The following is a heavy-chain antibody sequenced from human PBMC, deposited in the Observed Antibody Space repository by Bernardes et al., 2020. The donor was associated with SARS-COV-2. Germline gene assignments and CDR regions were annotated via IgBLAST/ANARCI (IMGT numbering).Heavy chain of an antibody. CDR2: IYYSGST. CDR3: AGHPYGMDV. V-gene: IGHV4-39*01. J-gene: IGHJ6*02. CDR1: GGSISSSSYY. Sequence: SETLSLTCTVSGGSISSSSYYWGWNRQPPGKGLEWIGSIYYSGSTYYNPSLKSRVTISVDTSKNQFSLKLSSVTAADTAVYYCAGHPYGMDVWGQGTTVTVSS.